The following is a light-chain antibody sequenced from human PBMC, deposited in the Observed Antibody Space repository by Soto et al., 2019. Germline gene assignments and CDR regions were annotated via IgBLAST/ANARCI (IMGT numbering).Light chain of an antibody. V-gene: IGKV1-5*01. Sequence: DIQMTQSPSTLSASVGDRVTITCRASQSISSWLAWYQQKPGKAPKLLIYDASSLESGVPSRFSGSGSGTEVTLTISSLQPDDFATYDCQQYNSYSWTFGQGTKVEIK. CDR2: DAS. CDR1: QSISSW. CDR3: QQYNSYSWT. J-gene: IGKJ1*01.